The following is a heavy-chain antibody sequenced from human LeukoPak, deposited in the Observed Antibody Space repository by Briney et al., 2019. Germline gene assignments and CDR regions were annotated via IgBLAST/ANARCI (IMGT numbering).Heavy chain of an antibody. CDR3: AKGHSSGYYFDAFDI. Sequence: GGALRLSCAASGFTFSSYAMSWVRQAPGKGLEWVSAISGSGGSTYYADSVKGRFTISRDNSKNTLYLQMNSLRAEDTAVYYCAKGHSSGYYFDAFDIWGQATMATVSS. J-gene: IGHJ3*02. D-gene: IGHD3-22*01. CDR1: GFTFSSYA. V-gene: IGHV3-23*01. CDR2: ISGSGGST.